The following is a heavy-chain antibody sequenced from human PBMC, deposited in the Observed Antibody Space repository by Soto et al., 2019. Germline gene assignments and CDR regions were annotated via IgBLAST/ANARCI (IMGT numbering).Heavy chain of an antibody. D-gene: IGHD6-13*01. Sequence: PGGSLRLSCAASGFTFSSYAMHWVRQAPGKGLEWVAVISYDGSNKYYVDSVKGRFTISRDNSKNTLYLQMNSLRAEDTAVYYCAREASIAAAGTSYYYYGMDVWGQGTTVTVSS. CDR2: ISYDGSNK. CDR1: GFTFSSYA. CDR3: AREASIAAAGTSYYYYGMDV. V-gene: IGHV3-30-3*01. J-gene: IGHJ6*02.